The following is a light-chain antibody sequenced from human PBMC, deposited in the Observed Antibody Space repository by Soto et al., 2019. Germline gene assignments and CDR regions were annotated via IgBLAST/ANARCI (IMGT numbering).Light chain of an antibody. V-gene: IGKV3-20*01. CDR1: QRVGND. J-gene: IGKJ1*01. Sequence: ETVITHSASTVSVSPEQGATLSWRAGQRVGNDLAWYQQKPGQAPRLLIYGASNRATGIPDRFSGSGSGTAFTLTISRLEPEDFAVYYCQQYVSSGTFG. CDR2: GAS. CDR3: QQYVSSGT.